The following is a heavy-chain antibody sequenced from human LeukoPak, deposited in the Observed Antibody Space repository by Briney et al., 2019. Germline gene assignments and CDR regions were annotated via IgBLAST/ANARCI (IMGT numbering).Heavy chain of an antibody. D-gene: IGHD2-21*01. CDR2: VVGNGGTT. Sequence: GGTLRLSCAASGFTFTTYTIHWIRQAPGKGLEYVSAVVGNGGTTYYADSVRGRFTISRDNSKNTVYLQMGSLRAEDTAVYYCARERAYYYFDYWGQGAQVTVSS. CDR3: ARERAYYYFDY. CDR1: GFTFTTYT. J-gene: IGHJ4*02. V-gene: IGHV3-64*02.